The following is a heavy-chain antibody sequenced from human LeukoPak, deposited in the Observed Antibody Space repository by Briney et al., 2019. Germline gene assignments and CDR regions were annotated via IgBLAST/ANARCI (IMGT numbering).Heavy chain of an antibody. J-gene: IGHJ4*02. CDR3: ARSDGSSSWDHDY. CDR1: GGSISSSSYY. CDR2: IYYSGST. D-gene: IGHD6-6*01. Sequence: SETLSLTCTVSGGSISSSSYYWGWIRQPPGKGLEWIGSIYYSGSTYYNPSLKSRVTISVDTSKNQFSLKLSSVTAADTAVYYCARSDGSSSWDHDYCGQGTLVTVSS. V-gene: IGHV4-39*01.